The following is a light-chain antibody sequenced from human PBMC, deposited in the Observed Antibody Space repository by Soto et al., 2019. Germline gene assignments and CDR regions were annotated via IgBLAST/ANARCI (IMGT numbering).Light chain of an antibody. J-gene: IGKJ1*01. V-gene: IGKV1-39*01. CDR3: QQSYSRVT. CDR2: AAS. CDR1: QSISSH. Sequence: DIQMTQSPSSLSASVGDRVIITCRASQSISSHLSWYQQKPGKAPKLLIYAASRLQSGVPSRFSGSGSGTDFTLNVNSLQPEDFATYYCQQSYSRVTFGQGTKVEIK.